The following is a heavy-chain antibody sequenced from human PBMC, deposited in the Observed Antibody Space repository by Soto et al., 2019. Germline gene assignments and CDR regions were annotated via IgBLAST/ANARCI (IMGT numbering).Heavy chain of an antibody. J-gene: IGHJ6*02. CDR1: GFTFTSSA. CDR2: IVVGSGNT. V-gene: IGHV1-58*01. D-gene: IGHD5-18*01. CDR3: AAGLRDTVYYYYGMDV. Sequence: EASVKVSCKASGFTFTSSAVQWVRQARGQRLEWIGWIVVGSGNTNYAQKFQERVTITRDMSTSTAYMELSSLRSEDTAVYYCAAGLRDTVYYYYGMDVWGQGTTVTVSS.